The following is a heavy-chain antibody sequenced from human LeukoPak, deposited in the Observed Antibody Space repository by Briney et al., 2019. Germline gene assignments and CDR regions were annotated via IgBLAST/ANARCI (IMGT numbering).Heavy chain of an antibody. V-gene: IGHV1-2*02. J-gene: IGHJ4*02. Sequence: GASVKVSCKASGYTFTSYYMHWVRQAPGQGLEWMGWINPNSGGTNYAQKFQGRVTMTRDTSISTAYMELSRLRSDDTAVYYCARDLEAIVGATGDYWGQGTLVTVSS. D-gene: IGHD1-26*01. CDR1: GYTFTSYY. CDR3: ARDLEAIVGATGDY. CDR2: INPNSGGT.